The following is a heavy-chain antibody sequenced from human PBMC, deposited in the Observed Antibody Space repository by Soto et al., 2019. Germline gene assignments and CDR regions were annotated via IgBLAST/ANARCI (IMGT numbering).Heavy chain of an antibody. V-gene: IGHV4-61*01. CDR1: GDAVSGGRYY. D-gene: IGHD5-12*01. J-gene: IGHJ4*02. CDR3: ARDMRGSSRALDD. Sequence: SLTCNVSGDAVSGGRYYCTWVRQPPGKGLEWIGNIYDSGTTNYNPSLQHRITISIDTSKNQYSLKLTSVTAADAALYYCARDMRGSSRALDDWCQGTQVTVS. CDR2: IYDSGTT.